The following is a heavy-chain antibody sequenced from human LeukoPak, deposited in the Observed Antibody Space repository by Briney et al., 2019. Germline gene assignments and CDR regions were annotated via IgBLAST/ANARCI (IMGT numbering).Heavy chain of an antibody. D-gene: IGHD6-13*01. J-gene: IGHJ6*04. CDR2: INSDGSST. CDR3: AIVRAAADYYYYSGMTV. Sequence: GGSLRLSCAASVFTFSSYWMHWVRQAPGKGLVWVSRINSDGSSTSYADSVKGRFTISRDNAKNTQYLQMNTLRAQDTDLYYCAIVRAAADYYYYSGMTVWGKGPTVTVS. CDR1: VFTFSSYW. V-gene: IGHV3-74*01.